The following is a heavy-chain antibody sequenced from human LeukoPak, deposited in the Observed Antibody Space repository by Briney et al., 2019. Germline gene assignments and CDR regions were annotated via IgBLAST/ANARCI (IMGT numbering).Heavy chain of an antibody. Sequence: SKTLSLTCTVSGGSISSYYWSWIRQPPGKGLEWIGYIYYSGSTNYNPSLKSRVTISVDTSKNQFSLKLSSVTAADTAVYYCATLGYCSSTSCYTDDYWGQGTLVTVSS. CDR3: ATLGYCSSTSCYTDDY. J-gene: IGHJ4*02. D-gene: IGHD2-2*02. V-gene: IGHV4-59*12. CDR1: GGSISSYY. CDR2: IYYSGST.